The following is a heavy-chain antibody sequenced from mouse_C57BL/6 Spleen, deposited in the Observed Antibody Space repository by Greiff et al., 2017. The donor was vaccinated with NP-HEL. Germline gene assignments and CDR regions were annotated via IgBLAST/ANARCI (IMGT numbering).Heavy chain of an antibody. V-gene: IGHV5-4*01. J-gene: IGHJ2*01. CDR1: GFTFSSYA. CDR2: ISDGGSYT. CDR3: AREGNSNLDY. D-gene: IGHD2-5*01. Sequence: EVKLVESGGGLVKPGGSLKLSCAASGFTFSSYAMSWVRQTPEKRLEWVATISDGGSYTYYPDNVKGRFTISRDNAKNNLYLQMSHLKSEDTAMYYCAREGNSNLDYWGQGTTLTVSS.